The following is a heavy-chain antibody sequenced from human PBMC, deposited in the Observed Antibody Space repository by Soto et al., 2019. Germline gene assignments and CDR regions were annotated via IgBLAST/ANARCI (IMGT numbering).Heavy chain of an antibody. D-gene: IGHD5-12*01. J-gene: IGHJ4*02. CDR3: ATEAATITFDY. Sequence: QLQLQESGPGLVKPSETLSLTCTVSGGSISSSSYYWGWIRQPPGKGLEWIGSIYYSGSTYYNPSLKSRVTISVDTSKNQFSLKLSSVTAADTAVYYCATEAATITFDYWGQGTLVTVSS. CDR2: IYYSGST. CDR1: GGSISSSSYY. V-gene: IGHV4-39*01.